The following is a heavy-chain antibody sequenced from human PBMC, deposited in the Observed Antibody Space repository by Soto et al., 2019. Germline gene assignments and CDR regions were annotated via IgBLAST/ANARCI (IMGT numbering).Heavy chain of an antibody. D-gene: IGHD4-17*01. CDR2: LSGSGGST. V-gene: IGHV3-23*01. CDR1: GFSLSNYG. J-gene: IGHJ4*02. CDR3: AKYARVRLTTGFDS. Sequence: EVQLLESGGGLVQPGGSLRLSCAASGFSLSNYGMSWVRQAPGKGLEWVSSLSGSGGSTYYADSVKGRFTISRDNSKYTLYLQMNNLRAEDTAIFYCAKYARVRLTTGFDSWGQGTLVAVSS.